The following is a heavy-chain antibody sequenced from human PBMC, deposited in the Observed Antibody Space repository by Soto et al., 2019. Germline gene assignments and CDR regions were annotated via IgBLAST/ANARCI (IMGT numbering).Heavy chain of an antibody. V-gene: IGHV4-31*03. J-gene: IGHJ6*02. CDR1: GGSISSGGYY. Sequence: QVQLQESGPGLVKPSQTLSLTCTVSGGSISSGGYYWSWIRQHPGKGLEWIGYIYYSGSTYYNPSLKSRVTISVDTSKNQFSLKLSSVTAADTAVYYCARDSTVGIYYGMDVWGQGTTVTVSS. CDR2: IYYSGST. D-gene: IGHD3-16*01. CDR3: ARDSTVGIYYGMDV.